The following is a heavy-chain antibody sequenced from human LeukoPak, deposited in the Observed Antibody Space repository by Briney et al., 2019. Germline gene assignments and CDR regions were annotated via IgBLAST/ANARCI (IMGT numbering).Heavy chain of an antibody. J-gene: IGHJ1*01. V-gene: IGHV3-23*01. CDR2: ISGSGDNT. D-gene: IGHD2-21*02. Sequence: GGSLRLSCAASGFTFSSQAMSWVRQAPGKGLEWVSTISGSGDNTYYTDSVKDRSTISRDNSKNTLYLQMNSLRAEETAVYYCAKLIGDCDSDSPGCWGQGTLVTVSS. CDR1: GFTFSSQA. CDR3: AKLIGDCDSDSPGC.